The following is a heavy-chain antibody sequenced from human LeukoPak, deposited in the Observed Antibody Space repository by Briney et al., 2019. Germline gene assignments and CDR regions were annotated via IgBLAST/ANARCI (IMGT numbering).Heavy chain of an antibody. CDR3: ARANENYFDY. CDR1: GYTFTGYY. D-gene: IGHD1-1*01. CDR2: INPNSGGT. V-gene: IGHV1-2*02. Sequence: ASVKVSCKASGYTFTGYYMHWVRQAPGQGLEWMGWINPNSGGTNYAQKFQGRVTMTRDTSISTALMELSRLRSDDTAIYYCARANENYFDYWGQGTLVTVSS. J-gene: IGHJ4*02.